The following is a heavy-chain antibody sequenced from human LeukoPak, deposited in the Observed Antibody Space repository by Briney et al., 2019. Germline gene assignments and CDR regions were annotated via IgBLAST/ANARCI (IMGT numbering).Heavy chain of an antibody. J-gene: IGHJ5*02. Sequence: PGGSLRLSCAASGFTFSIYAMNWVRQAPGKGLEWVSGINYSDGKTSYAGSVKGRFTISRDNSRNTLYLQMNSLRVEDTAVYYCAKDSGSRLYSYADLWGQGILVTVSS. V-gene: IGHV3-23*01. CDR3: AKDSGSRLYSYADL. CDR2: INYSDGKT. CDR1: GFTFSIYA. D-gene: IGHD3-10*01.